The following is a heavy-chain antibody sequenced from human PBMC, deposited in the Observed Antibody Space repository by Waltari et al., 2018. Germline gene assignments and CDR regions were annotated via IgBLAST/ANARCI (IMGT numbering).Heavy chain of an antibody. Sequence: QVQLQESGPGLVKPSQTLSLTCKVSGDSISSGDYYWTWIRQHPGKGLEGIGYIFYTGNPFYTPSLKSRVTISVDTSQNQFSLHLNYMTAADTAVYFCARFPRVTRSWYFDVWGRGTQVTVSS. V-gene: IGHV4-31*03. D-gene: IGHD4-17*01. J-gene: IGHJ2*01. CDR3: ARFPRVTRSWYFDV. CDR1: GDSISSGDYY. CDR2: IFYTGNP.